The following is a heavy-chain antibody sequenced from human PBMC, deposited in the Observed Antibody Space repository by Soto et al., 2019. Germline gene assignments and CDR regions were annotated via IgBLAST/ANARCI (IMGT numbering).Heavy chain of an antibody. CDR2: IYYSGST. CDR3: ARLDSRGYRNWFDT. D-gene: IGHD3-22*01. V-gene: IGHV4-39*01. CDR1: GGSISRSSYY. J-gene: IGHJ5*02. Sequence: SETLSLTCTVSGGSISRSSYYWGWIRQPPGKGLEYIGSIYYSGSTYYNPSLKSRVTISVDTSKNQFSLKLNSVTAADTAVYYCARLDSRGYRNWFDTWGQGTLVTVS.